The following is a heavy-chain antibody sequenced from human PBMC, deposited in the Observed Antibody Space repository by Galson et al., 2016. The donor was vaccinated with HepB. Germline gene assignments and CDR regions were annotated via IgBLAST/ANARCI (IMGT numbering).Heavy chain of an antibody. Sequence: ETLSLTCTVSGDPMSSYYWSWIRQPPGQGLEWIGYIYYTGSTNYNPSLKSRVTISIDTSKNQFSLKLDSVTAADTAVYFCARGRGATTWYYFDYWGQGALVTVSS. CDR3: ARGRGATTWYYFDY. V-gene: IGHV4-59*01. CDR2: IYYTGST. J-gene: IGHJ4*02. D-gene: IGHD1-1*01. CDR1: GDPMSSYY.